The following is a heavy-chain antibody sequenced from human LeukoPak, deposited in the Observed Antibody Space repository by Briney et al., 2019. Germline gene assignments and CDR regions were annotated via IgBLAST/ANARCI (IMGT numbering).Heavy chain of an antibody. J-gene: IGHJ6*02. CDR2: ISSSSSTI. V-gene: IGHV3-48*02. CDR1: GFTFSSYS. D-gene: IGHD3-3*01. CDR3: ARDPGAFTIFGVVIPPYYYYYGMDV. Sequence: GGSLRLSCAASGFTFSSYSMTWVRQAPGKGLEWVSYISSSSSTIYYAGSVKGRFTISRNNAKNSLYLQMNSLRDEDTAVYYCARDPGAFTIFGVVIPPYYYYYGMDVWGQGTTVTVSS.